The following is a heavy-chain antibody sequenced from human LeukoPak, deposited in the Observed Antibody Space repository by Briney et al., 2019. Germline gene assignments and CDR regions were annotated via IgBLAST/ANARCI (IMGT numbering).Heavy chain of an antibody. Sequence: GGSLRLSCAASGFTFSDYSMDWVRQAPGKGLEWLSYISSGSSTIYYADSVKGRFTISRDNAKTSVYLQMNSLRDEDTAVYYCEREHRYGVFSYWGQGALVTVSS. J-gene: IGHJ4*02. CDR1: GFTFSDYS. V-gene: IGHV3-48*02. CDR3: EREHRYGVFSY. CDR2: ISSGSSTI. D-gene: IGHD4-17*01.